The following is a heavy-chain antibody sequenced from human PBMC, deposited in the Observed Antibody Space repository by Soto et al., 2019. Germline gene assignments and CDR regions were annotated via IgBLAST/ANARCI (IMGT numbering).Heavy chain of an antibody. V-gene: IGHV1-46*01. D-gene: IGHD3-22*01. J-gene: IGHJ6*02. CDR1: GYTFTSDY. CDR2: INPSGGST. CDR3: ARDAGPYYYDSSGYYYASYYYYGMDV. Sequence: ASVKVSCKASGYTFTSDYMHWVRQAHGQGLEWMGIINPSGGSTSYAQKFQGRVTMTRDTSTSTVYMELSSLRSEDTAVYYCARDAGPYYYDSSGYYYASYYYYGMDVWGQGTTVTVSS.